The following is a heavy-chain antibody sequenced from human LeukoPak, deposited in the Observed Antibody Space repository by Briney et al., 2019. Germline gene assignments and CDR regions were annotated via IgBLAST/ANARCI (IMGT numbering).Heavy chain of an antibody. CDR1: GFTFSNYA. V-gene: IGHV3-23*01. CDR2: ISGGGGST. J-gene: IGHJ4*02. CDR3: AKYLIAAANAYFDY. Sequence: GGSLRLSCAASGFTFSNYAMSWVRQAPGKGLEWVSGISGGGGSTYYADPVKGRFTISRDESKNTLYLQMNSLRAEDTAVYYCAKYLIAAANAYFDYWGQGTLVTVSS. D-gene: IGHD2-21*01.